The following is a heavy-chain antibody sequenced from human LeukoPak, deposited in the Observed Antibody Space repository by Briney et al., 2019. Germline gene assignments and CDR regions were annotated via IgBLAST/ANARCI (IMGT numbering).Heavy chain of an antibody. CDR1: GFTFSSYS. D-gene: IGHD1-26*01. CDR2: ISSSSSYI. CDR3: AREEYSGSYYFDY. J-gene: IGHJ4*02. V-gene: IGHV3-21*01. Sequence: GGSLRLSCAASGFTFSSYSMNWVRQAPGKGLEWVSSISSSSSYIYYADSVKGRFTISRDNAKNSLYLQMNRLRAEDTAVYYCAREEYSGSYYFDYWGQGTLVTVSS.